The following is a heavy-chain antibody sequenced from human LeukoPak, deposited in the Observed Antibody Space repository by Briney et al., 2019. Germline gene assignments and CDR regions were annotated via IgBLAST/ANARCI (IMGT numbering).Heavy chain of an antibody. D-gene: IGHD3-22*01. CDR2: IWYDGSNK. Sequence: GGSLRLSRAASGFTFSSYGMHWVRQAPGKGLEWVAVIWYDGSNKYYADSVKGRFTISRDNSKNTLYLQMNSLRAEDTAVYYCAKDGGYYDSSGYYYYSPYFQHWGQGTLVTVSS. CDR1: GFTFSSYG. V-gene: IGHV3-33*06. J-gene: IGHJ1*01. CDR3: AKDGGYYDSSGYYYYSPYFQH.